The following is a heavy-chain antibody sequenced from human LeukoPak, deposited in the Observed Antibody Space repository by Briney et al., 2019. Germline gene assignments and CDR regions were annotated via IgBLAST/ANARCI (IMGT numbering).Heavy chain of an antibody. D-gene: IGHD1-26*01. CDR2: IYTSGST. Sequence: SETLSLTCTVSGGSISSYYWSWIRQPAGEGLEWIGRIYTSGSTNYNPSLKSRVTMSVDTSKNQFSLKLSSVTAADTAVYYCARGSGSRGGRYYYYYMDVWGKGTTVTVSS. J-gene: IGHJ6*03. V-gene: IGHV4-4*07. CDR3: ARGSGSRGGRYYYYYMDV. CDR1: GGSISSYY.